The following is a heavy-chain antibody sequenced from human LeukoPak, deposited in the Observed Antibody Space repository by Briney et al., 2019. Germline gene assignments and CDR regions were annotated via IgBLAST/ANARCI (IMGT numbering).Heavy chain of an antibody. CDR3: AHRGYYFDY. CDR2: IYCNDYN. CDR1: GFSFSTNGVG. J-gene: IGHJ4*02. Sequence: APTLVNPTQTLTLTCTFSGFSFSTNGVGVGWIRQPPGKALECLAFIYCNDYNRYSPSLKSRLTITKDTSKNQVVLTMTNMDPVDTATYYCAHRGYYFDYWGQGTLVTVSS. V-gene: IGHV2-5*01.